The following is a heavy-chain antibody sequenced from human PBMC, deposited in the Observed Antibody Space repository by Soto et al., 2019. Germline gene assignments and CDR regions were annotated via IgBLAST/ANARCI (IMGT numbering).Heavy chain of an antibody. J-gene: IGHJ3*02. CDR3: ARPEVGYAFDI. CDR2: IYYSGST. Sequence: AETLSLTCTVSGGSISSYYWSWIRQPPGKGLEWIGYIYYSGSTNYNPSLKSRVTISVDTSKNQFSLKLSSVTAAATAVSYCARPEVGYAFDILGQGTM. D-gene: IGHD1-26*01. V-gene: IGHV4-59*08. CDR1: GGSISSYY.